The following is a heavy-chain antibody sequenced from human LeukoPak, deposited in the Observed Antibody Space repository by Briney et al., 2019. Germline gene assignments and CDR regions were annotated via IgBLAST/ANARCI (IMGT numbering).Heavy chain of an antibody. J-gene: IGHJ6*03. V-gene: IGHV3-74*01. CDR3: ARGLWGQYYYDSSGNYCMDV. Sequence: PGGSLRLSCAASGFTFSSYWMHWVRQAPGKGLVWVSRINTDGSSTSYADSVKGRFTISRDNAKNTLYLQMNSLRAEDTAVYYCARGLWGQYYYDSSGNYCMDVWGKGTTVTVSS. D-gene: IGHD3-22*01. CDR1: GFTFSSYW. CDR2: INTDGSST.